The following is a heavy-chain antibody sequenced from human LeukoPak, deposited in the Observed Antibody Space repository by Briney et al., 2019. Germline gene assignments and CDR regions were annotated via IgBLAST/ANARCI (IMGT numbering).Heavy chain of an antibody. CDR1: GYSFTYYW. Sequence: GESLKISCKGSGYSFTYYWIGWVRQMPGKGLEWMGIIYPGDSDTKYSPSFQGQVTISADTSISTAYLQWNSLKAPDTAMYYCARHVVGTTVTSGNAFDIWGQGTMVTVSS. J-gene: IGHJ3*02. D-gene: IGHD4-17*01. CDR2: IYPGDSDT. V-gene: IGHV5-51*01. CDR3: ARHVVGTTVTSGNAFDI.